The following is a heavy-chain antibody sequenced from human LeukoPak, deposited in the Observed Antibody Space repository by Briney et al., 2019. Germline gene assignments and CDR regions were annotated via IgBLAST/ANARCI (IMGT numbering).Heavy chain of an antibody. V-gene: IGHV3-23*01. Sequence: LSLYCTASGFIFGDYAMSWVRQAPGKGLEGVSAISSGGELTYYIDTVKGRFTSSSDSSKHTLYLQMSGLRAEDTALYYCARDRLNYYPSSGSSDKPNGNYGGRGTLVT. CDR2: ISSGGELT. J-gene: IGHJ4*02. CDR1: GFIFGDYA. D-gene: IGHD3-22*01. CDR3: ARDRLNYYPSSGSSDKPNGNY.